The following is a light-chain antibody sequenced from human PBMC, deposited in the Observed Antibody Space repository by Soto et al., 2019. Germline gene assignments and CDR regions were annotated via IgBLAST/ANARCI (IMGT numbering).Light chain of an antibody. CDR2: EVS. J-gene: IGLJ1*01. CDR3: SSYTSSSTRV. CDR1: SSDVGGYNY. Sequence: QSVLTQPASVSGSPGQSITISCTGTSSDVGGYNYVSWYQHHPGKAPKLMIYEVSNRPSGVSHRFSGSKSGNTASVTISGRQAEDEADFYCSSYTSSSTRVFGTGTKVTVL. V-gene: IGLV2-14*01.